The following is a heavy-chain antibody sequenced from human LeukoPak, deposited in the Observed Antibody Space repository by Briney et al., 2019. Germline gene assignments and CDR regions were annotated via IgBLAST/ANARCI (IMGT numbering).Heavy chain of an antibody. Sequence: PGGSLRLSCAASGFTVSSYYMSWVRRAPGKGLEWVSIIYSGGSTYYADSVKGRFTISRDNSKNTLYLHMNSLRAEDTAVYYCAREVPPPDAFDIWGQGTMVTVSS. CDR2: IYSGGST. J-gene: IGHJ3*02. CDR1: GFTVSSYY. D-gene: IGHD3-10*01. V-gene: IGHV3-53*01. CDR3: AREVPPPDAFDI.